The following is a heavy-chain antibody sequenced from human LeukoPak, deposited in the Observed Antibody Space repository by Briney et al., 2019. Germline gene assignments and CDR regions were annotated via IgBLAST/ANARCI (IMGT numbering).Heavy chain of an antibody. CDR2: ISGSGGST. D-gene: IGHD3-3*01. V-gene: IGHV3-23*01. CDR3: AKDQASLTDFWSGYYTGIVDY. Sequence: GGSLRLSCAASGFTFSSYAMSWVRQAPGKGLEWVSAISGSGGSTYYADSVKGRFTISRDTSKNTLYLQMNSLRAEDTAVYYCAKDQASLTDFWSGYYTGIVDYWGQGTLVTVSS. CDR1: GFTFSSYA. J-gene: IGHJ4*02.